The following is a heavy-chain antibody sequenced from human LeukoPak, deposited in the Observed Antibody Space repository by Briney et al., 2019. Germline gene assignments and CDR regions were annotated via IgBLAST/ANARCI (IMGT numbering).Heavy chain of an antibody. CDR1: GGSISSGGYY. J-gene: IGHJ4*02. CDR3: ASEDYDILTGYYLDY. D-gene: IGHD3-9*01. CDR2: IYHSGST. Sequence: SQTLSLTCTVSGGSISSGGYYWSWIRQPPGKGLEWIGYIYHSGSTYYNPSLKSRVTISVDRSKNQFSLKLSSVTAADTAVYYCASEDYDILTGYYLDYWGQGTLITVSS. V-gene: IGHV4-30-2*01.